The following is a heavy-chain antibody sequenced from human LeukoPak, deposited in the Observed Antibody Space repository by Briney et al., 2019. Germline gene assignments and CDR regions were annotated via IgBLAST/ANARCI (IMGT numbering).Heavy chain of an antibody. CDR2: IYSGGST. J-gene: IGHJ3*02. CDR1: GFTVSSNY. CDR3: ARDLNYYDSSETFDI. Sequence: GGSLRLSCAASGFTVSSNYMSWVRQAPGKGLEWVSVIYSGGSTYYADSVKGRFTISRDNSKNTLYLQMNSLRADDTAVYYCARDLNYYDSSETFDIWGQGTMVTVSS. V-gene: IGHV3-53*01. D-gene: IGHD3-22*01.